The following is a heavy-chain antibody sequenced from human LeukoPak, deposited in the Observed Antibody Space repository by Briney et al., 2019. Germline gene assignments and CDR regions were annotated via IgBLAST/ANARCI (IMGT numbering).Heavy chain of an antibody. CDR2: IYYSGST. Sequence: SETLSLTCTVSGGSISSSSYYWGWIRQPPGKGLKWIGSIYYSGSTYYNPSLKNRVTISVDTPKNQFSLKLSSVTAADTAVYYCARVRGDYGEDSYYYYMDVWGKGTTVTISS. V-gene: IGHV4-39*01. J-gene: IGHJ6*03. CDR3: ARVRGDYGEDSYYYYMDV. CDR1: GGSISSSSYY. D-gene: IGHD4-17*01.